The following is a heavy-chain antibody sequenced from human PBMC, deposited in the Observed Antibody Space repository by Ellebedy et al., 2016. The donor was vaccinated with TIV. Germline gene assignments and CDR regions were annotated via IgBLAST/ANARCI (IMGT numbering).Heavy chain of an antibody. CDR2: INPNSGGT. V-gene: IGHV1-2*02. CDR3: ARGSSGSMAIDY. CDR1: GYTLTGYY. Sequence: AASVKVSCKASGYTLTGYYMHWVRQAPGQGLEWMGWINPNSGGTNYAQKLQGRVTMTTDTSTSTAYMELRSLSSDDTAVYYCARGSSGSMAIDYWGQGTLVTVSS. D-gene: IGHD6-19*01. J-gene: IGHJ4*02.